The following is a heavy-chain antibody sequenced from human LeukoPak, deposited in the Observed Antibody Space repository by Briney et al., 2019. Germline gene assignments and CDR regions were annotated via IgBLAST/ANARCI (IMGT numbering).Heavy chain of an antibody. CDR1: GGSINSQY. V-gene: IGHV4-4*07. D-gene: IGHD3-16*01. CDR3: ARGYYGGAVDP. J-gene: IGHJ5*02. CDR2: MYTNGES. Sequence: SETLSLTCTVSGGSINSQYWSWIRQPAGKGLEWIGRMYTNGESDYNPSLKSRVTMSVDTSKKQFSLKLNSMTAADTAIYYCARGYYGGAVDPWGQGTLVTVSS.